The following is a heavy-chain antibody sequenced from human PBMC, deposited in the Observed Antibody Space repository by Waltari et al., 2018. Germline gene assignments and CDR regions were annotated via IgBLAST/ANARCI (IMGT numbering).Heavy chain of an antibody. V-gene: IGHV4-59*08. CDR3: ASLYSSGWYDAFDI. D-gene: IGHD6-19*01. Sequence: VQLQESGPGLVKPSETLSPTCTVSGGSISSYYWSWIRQPPGKGLEWIGYIYYSGSTNYNPSLKSRVTISVDTSKNQFSLKLSSVTAADTAVYYCASLYSSGWYDAFDIWGQGTMVTVSS. CDR1: GGSISSYY. CDR2: IYYSGST. J-gene: IGHJ3*02.